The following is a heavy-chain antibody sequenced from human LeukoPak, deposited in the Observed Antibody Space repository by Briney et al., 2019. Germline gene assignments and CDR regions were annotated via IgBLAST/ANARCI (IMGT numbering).Heavy chain of an antibody. D-gene: IGHD3-3*01. CDR2: INQDGSET. CDR3: VRDQNWSFDY. V-gene: IGHV3-7*03. Sequence: GGSLRLSCATSGFTFNTYWMTWVRQAPGKGPQWVSHINQDGSETYYVDSVKGRFTIFRDNAKNSVYLQMNSLTTEDTALYYCVRDQNWSFDYWGQGTRVTVSS. CDR1: GFTFNTYW. J-gene: IGHJ4*02.